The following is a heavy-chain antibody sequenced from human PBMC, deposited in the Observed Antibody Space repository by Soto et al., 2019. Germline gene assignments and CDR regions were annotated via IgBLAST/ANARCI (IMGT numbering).Heavy chain of an antibody. CDR1: GGSISSGDYY. CDR2: IYYSGST. Sequence: PSETLSLTCTVSGGSISSGDYYWSWIRQPPGKGLEWIGYIYYSGSTYYNPSLKSRVTISVDTSKNQFSLKLSSVTAADTAVYYCARVIYGWGYYFDYWGQGTLVTVSS. J-gene: IGHJ4*02. D-gene: IGHD3-10*01. V-gene: IGHV4-30-4*01. CDR3: ARVIYGWGYYFDY.